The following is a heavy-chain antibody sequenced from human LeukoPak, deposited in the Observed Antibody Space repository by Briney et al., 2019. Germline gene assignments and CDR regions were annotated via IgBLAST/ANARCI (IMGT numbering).Heavy chain of an antibody. J-gene: IGHJ6*02. V-gene: IGHV3-48*03. CDR2: ISSSGSTI. CDR3: ARASGNAYYYGLDV. Sequence: GGSLRLSCAVSGXTFSSYEMNWVRQAPGKGLEWVSYISSSGSTIYYADSVKGRFTISRDNAKNSLYLQMNSLRADDTAVYYCARASGNAYYYGLDVWGQGTTVTVSS. CDR1: GXTFSSYE. D-gene: IGHD5-12*01.